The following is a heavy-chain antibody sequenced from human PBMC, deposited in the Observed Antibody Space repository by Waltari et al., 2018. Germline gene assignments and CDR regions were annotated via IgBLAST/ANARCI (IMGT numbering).Heavy chain of an antibody. CDR2: LYADGRT. CDR3: AKDLGLGGDH. J-gene: IGHJ4*02. Sequence: EVQLVESGGGLIQPGGSLRLSCAASGFTVSSYYMSWVRQAPGKGVEWVSVLYADGRTFYTDSVKGRFTSSRDNSRNILYLQMSSRRAEDTAVYYCAKDLGLGGDHWGQGTLIAVSS. D-gene: IGHD3-16*01. CDR1: GFTVSSYY. V-gene: IGHV3-53*01.